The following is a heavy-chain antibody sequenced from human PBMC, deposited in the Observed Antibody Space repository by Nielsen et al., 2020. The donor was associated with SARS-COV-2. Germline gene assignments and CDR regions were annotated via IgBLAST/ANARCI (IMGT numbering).Heavy chain of an antibody. D-gene: IGHD1-26*01. J-gene: IGHJ6*02. CDR2: ISSSSSYI. Sequence: GESLKISCAASGFTFSDYYMSWIRQAPGKGLEWVSYISSSSSYIYYADSVKGRFTISRDNAKNSMYLQMNSLRAEDTAVYYCAKVSLSGSYYASYYGMDVWGQGTTVTVSS. CDR1: GFTFSDYY. CDR3: AKVSLSGSYYASYYGMDV. V-gene: IGHV3-11*06.